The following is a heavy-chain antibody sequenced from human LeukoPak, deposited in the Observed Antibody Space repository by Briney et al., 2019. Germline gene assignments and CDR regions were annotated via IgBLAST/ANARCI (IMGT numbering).Heavy chain of an antibody. CDR2: ISSSSSTI. J-gene: IGHJ4*02. Sequence: GGSLRLSCAASGFTFSTFTMHWVRQAPGKGLEWVSYISSSSSTIYYADSVKGRFTISRDNAKNSLYLQMNSLRAEDTAVYYCARVTTWRAVDYWGQGTLVTVSS. CDR1: GFTFSTFT. V-gene: IGHV3-48*04. D-gene: IGHD1-1*01. CDR3: ARVTTWRAVDY.